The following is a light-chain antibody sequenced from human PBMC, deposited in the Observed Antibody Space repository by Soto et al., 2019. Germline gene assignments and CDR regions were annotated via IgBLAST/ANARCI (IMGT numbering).Light chain of an antibody. V-gene: IGKV1-39*01. Sequence: DIQMTQSPSSLSASVGDRVTITCRASQSISSYLNWYQQKPGKAPKLLIYAASSLQSGVPSRFSASGSGTDFTLTISSLQPEDSATYYRQQSYSTPTFGGGTKVEIK. CDR3: QQSYSTPT. CDR1: QSISSY. CDR2: AAS. J-gene: IGKJ4*01.